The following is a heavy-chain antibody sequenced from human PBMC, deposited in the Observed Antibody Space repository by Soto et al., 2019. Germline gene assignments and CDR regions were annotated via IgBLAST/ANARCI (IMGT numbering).Heavy chain of an antibody. V-gene: IGHV4-61*01. D-gene: IGHD2-2*01. CDR3: ARDSGGFCSSPSCYVDY. CDR2: INYTGNT. Sequence: QVQLQESGPGLVKPSETLSLTCTVSGGSVSSGNYYWSWIRQPPGKGLEWIGYINYTGNTNYNPSLESRVTISVDTSRYLFCLSLSALTAADTAVYYCARDSGGFCSSPSCYVDYWCQGTLVTVSS. J-gene: IGHJ4*02. CDR1: GGSVSSGNYY.